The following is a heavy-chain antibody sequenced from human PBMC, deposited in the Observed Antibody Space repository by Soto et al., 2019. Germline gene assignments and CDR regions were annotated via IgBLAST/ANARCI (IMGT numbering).Heavy chain of an antibody. J-gene: IGHJ4*02. Sequence: KTSETLSLTCTVSGGSISAYYWSWIRQPPGKGLEWIGDFSTIGTTNYNPSLESRVTISVDTSKNQFSLNLSSVTAADTAVYYCAREVGSNYYNFWGQGTLVTVSS. V-gene: IGHV4-59*01. D-gene: IGHD4-4*01. CDR3: AREVGSNYYNF. CDR2: FSTIGTT. CDR1: GGSISAYY.